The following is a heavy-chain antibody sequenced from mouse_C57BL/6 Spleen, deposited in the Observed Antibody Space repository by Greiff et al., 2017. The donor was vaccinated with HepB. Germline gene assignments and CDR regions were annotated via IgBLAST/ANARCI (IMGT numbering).Heavy chain of an antibody. D-gene: IGHD2-2*01. V-gene: IGHV5-12*01. CDR3: ARLGGYDGGGFAY. Sequence: EVKLVESGGGLVQPGGSLKLSCAASGFTFSDYYMYWVRQTPEKRLEWVAYISNGGGSTYYPDTVKGRFTISRDNAKNTLYLQMSRLKSEDTAMYYCARLGGYDGGGFAYWGQGTLVTVSA. CDR1: GFTFSDYY. J-gene: IGHJ3*01. CDR2: ISNGGGST.